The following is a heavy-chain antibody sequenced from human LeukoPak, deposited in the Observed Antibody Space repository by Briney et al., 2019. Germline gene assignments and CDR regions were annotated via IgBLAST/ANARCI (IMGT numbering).Heavy chain of an antibody. D-gene: IGHD6-19*01. V-gene: IGHV3-49*03. CDR1: GFTFGDYA. CDR2: IRSKAYGGTT. CDR3: TRGFGSSGWHDAFDI. J-gene: IGHJ3*02. Sequence: GGSLRLSCTASGFTFGDYAMSWFRQAPGKGLEWVGFIRSKAYGGTTEYAASVKGRFTISRDDSKSIAYLQMNSLKTEDTAVYYCTRGFGSSGWHDAFDIWGQGTMVTVSS.